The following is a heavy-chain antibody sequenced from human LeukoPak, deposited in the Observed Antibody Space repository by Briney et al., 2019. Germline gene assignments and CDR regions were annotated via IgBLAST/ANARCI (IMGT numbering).Heavy chain of an antibody. V-gene: IGHV4-61*02. CDR2: ISNNGGT. CDR3: ARETKDIYSPSWGLYDTYYYIDA. J-gene: IGHJ6*03. D-gene: IGHD5/OR15-5a*01. Sequence: SETLSLTCAVSPGSMDSGLYYWTWIRQPAGKGLEWIGTISNNGGTAYNPSLRSRVNITVDTSNNHLSLKVTSVTAADTAVYYCARETKDIYSPSWGLYDTYYYIDAWGKGTTVTVSS. CDR1: PGSMDSGLYY.